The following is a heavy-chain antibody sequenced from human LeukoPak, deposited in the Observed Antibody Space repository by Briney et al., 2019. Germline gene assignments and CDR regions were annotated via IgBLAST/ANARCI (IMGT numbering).Heavy chain of an antibody. CDR2: ISGSGGST. Sequence: GGSLRLSCAASGFTFSSYAMSWVRQAPGKGLEWVSGISGSGGSTNYADSVKGRFTISRDHSRNTLSLEMNSLRAEDTALYYCARAEAAGDNRGGYYYYYMDVWGKGTTVTVSS. D-gene: IGHD6-25*01. CDR3: ARAEAAGDNRGGYYYYYMDV. J-gene: IGHJ6*03. V-gene: IGHV3-23*01. CDR1: GFTFSSYA.